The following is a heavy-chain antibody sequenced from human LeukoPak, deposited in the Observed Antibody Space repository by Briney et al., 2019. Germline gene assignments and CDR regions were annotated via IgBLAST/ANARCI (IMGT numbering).Heavy chain of an antibody. V-gene: IGHV4-39*01. CDR3: VRRLEV. J-gene: IGHJ3*01. CDR1: GGSIRSSYYY. Sequence: KSSETLSLTCTVSGGSIRSSYYYWGWIRQPPGKGLEWIGSIYDSGSTYYNPSLKSRVTISVDTSKNQLSLTVNSVTATDTAVYYCVRRLEVWGQGTMVTVSS. CDR2: IYDSGST.